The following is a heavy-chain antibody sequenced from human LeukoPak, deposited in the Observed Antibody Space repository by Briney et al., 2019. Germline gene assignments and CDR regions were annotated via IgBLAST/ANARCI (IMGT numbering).Heavy chain of an antibody. CDR1: GFSFSLYN. J-gene: IGHJ4*02. CDR2: IGSRGGTI. Sequence: GGSLRLSCAASGFSFSLYNMNWVRQAPGKGLEWVSYIGSRGGTIYYADSVKGRFTVSRDNDKKSLYLQMDRLRVEDTAVYYCARGLRFLNFDYWGQGTLVTVSS. V-gene: IGHV3-48*04. CDR3: ARGLRFLNFDY. D-gene: IGHD5/OR15-5a*01.